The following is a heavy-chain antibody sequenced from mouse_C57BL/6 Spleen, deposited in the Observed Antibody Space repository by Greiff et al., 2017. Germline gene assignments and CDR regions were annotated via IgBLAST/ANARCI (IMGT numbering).Heavy chain of an antibody. CDR3: ARERVSTMVTTGYSDY. CDR1: GFSLTRYG. D-gene: IGHD2-2*01. CDR2: IWSGGST. J-gene: IGHJ2*01. Sequence: VQLQQSGPGLVQPSQSLSITCTVSGFSLTRYGVHWVRQSPGKGLAWLGVIWSGGSTDYNAAFISRLSISKDNSKSQVFFKMNSLQADDTAIYYCARERVSTMVTTGYSDYWGQGTTLTVSS. V-gene: IGHV2-2*01.